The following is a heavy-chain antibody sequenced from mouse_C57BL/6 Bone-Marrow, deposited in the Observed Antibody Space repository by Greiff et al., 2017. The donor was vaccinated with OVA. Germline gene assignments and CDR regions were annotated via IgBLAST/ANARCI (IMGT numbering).Heavy chain of an antibody. CDR1: GFTFSSYG. V-gene: IGHV5-6*01. CDR3: ARQEDYAMDY. Sequence: EVKLVESGGDLVKPGGSLKLSCAASGFTFSSYGMSWVRQTPDKRLEWVATISSGGSYTYYPDSVKGRFTISRDNAKYTLYLQMSSLKSEDTAMYYCARQEDYAMDYWGQGTSVTVSS. J-gene: IGHJ4*01. CDR2: ISSGGSYT.